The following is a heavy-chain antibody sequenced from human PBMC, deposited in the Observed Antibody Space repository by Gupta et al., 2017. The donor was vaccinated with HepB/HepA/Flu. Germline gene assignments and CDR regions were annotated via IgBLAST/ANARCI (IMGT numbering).Heavy chain of an antibody. CDR2: ISSTGGYI. J-gene: IGHJ6*03. V-gene: IGHV3-21*01. Sequence: EVQLVESGGGLVKPGGSLRLPCAASEFTFSRYSMNWVRQAPGKGLEWVSSISSTGGYIYYADSVKGRFTVSRDNANNSLYLQMNSLRAEDTAVYYCARQLGTPYYYYYYMDVWGKGTTVTVS. CDR1: EFTFSRYS. CDR3: ARQLGTPYYYYYYMDV. D-gene: IGHD6-13*01.